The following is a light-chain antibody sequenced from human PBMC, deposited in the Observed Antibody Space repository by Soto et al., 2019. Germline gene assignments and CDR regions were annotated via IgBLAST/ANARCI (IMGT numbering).Light chain of an antibody. CDR2: AAS. Sequence: IQMTQSPSSLSASVGDRFTFTCRASQDIGNHLAWFQQKPGKVPQRLIYAASSLQTGVPSRFSGSGSGTDFTLTINSLQPEDFATYSCLQPASLLPTFAQGTRLEI. J-gene: IGKJ5*01. V-gene: IGKV1-17*03. CDR3: LQPASLLPT. CDR1: QDIGNH.